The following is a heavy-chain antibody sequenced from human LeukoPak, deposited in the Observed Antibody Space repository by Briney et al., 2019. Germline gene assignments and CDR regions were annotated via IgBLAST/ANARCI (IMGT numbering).Heavy chain of an antibody. CDR2: ISGSGGST. CDR1: GFTFSSYA. V-gene: IGHV3-23*01. Sequence: GGSLRLSCAASGFTFSSYAMSWVRQAPGKGLEWVSAISGSGGSTYYADSVKGRFTISRDNSKNTLYLQMNSLRAEDTAVYYCAKDPTRYGSGSLPYFDYWGQGTLVTVSS. D-gene: IGHD3-10*01. J-gene: IGHJ4*02. CDR3: AKDPTRYGSGSLPYFDY.